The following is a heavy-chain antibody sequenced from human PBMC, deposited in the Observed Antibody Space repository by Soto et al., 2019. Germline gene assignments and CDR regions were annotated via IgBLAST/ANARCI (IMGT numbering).Heavy chain of an antibody. CDR1: GGSISSSNW. CDR2: IYHSGST. Sequence: SETLSLTCAVSGGSISSSNWWSWVRQPPGKGLEWIGEIYHSGSTNYNPSLKSRVTISVDKSKNQFSLKLSSVTAADTAVYYCARAGGGYGYMFFDYWGQGTLVTVSS. CDR3: ARAGGGYGYMFFDY. D-gene: IGHD5-18*01. V-gene: IGHV4-4*02. J-gene: IGHJ4*02.